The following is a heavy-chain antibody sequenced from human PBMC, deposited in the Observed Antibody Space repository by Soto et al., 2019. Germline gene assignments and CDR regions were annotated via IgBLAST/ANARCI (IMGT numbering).Heavy chain of an antibody. V-gene: IGHV3-13*01. Sequence: GGSLRLSCAASGFTFSSYDMHWVRQVTGKGLEWVSAIGTIGDTYYAGSVKGRFTISRENAKNSLYLQMDSLGAGDTAVYYYAREMTYSNRGGYYGSEYRGRGSRVAVAS. CDR1: GFTFSSYD. D-gene: IGHD3-22*01. CDR2: IGTIGDT. CDR3: AREMTYSNRGGYYGSEY. J-gene: IGHJ6*02.